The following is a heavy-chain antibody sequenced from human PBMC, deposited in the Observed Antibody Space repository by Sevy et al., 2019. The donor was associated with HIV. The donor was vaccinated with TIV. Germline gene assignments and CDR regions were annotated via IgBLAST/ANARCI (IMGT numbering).Heavy chain of an antibody. CDR3: AKDLFGDYCLCSVDY. D-gene: IGHD4-17*01. V-gene: IGHV3-30*18. J-gene: IGHJ4*02. CDR1: GFSFSRYG. Sequence: GGSLRLSCAASGFSFSRYGIHWVRQAPGRGLEWVAVISHYGGTQYYADSVKGRFTVSRDNSKYTAYLEMDSLSTEDTAVYFCAKDLFGDYCLCSVDYWGQGALVTVSS. CDR2: ISHYGGTQ.